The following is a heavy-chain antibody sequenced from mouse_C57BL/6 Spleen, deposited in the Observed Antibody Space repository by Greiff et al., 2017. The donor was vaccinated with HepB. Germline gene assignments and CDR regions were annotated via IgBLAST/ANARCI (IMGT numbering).Heavy chain of an antibody. V-gene: IGHV1-18*01. Sequence: VQLQQSGPELVKPGASVKIPCKASGYTFTDYNMDWVKQSHGKSLEWIGDINPNNGGTIYNQKFKGKATLTVDKSSSTAYMELRSLTSEDTAVYYCASKMGGSSGPWFAYWGQGTLVTVSA. CDR2: INPNNGGT. J-gene: IGHJ3*01. D-gene: IGHD3-2*02. CDR3: ASKMGGSSGPWFAY. CDR1: GYTFTDYN.